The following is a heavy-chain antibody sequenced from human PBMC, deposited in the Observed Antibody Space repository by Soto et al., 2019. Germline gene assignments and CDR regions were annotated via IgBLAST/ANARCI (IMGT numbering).Heavy chain of an antibody. D-gene: IGHD2-15*01. Sequence: QVQLVQSGAEVKKPGASMMASCKASRYTFTSYYMHWVRQAPGQGLEWMGLIHPSGGSTSWAQKVRGRGTMTRVTSASTVNMERSRLRSEDTAVYYCARGGDIVVVVAASPRNFDSYAQGTLVTVSS. V-gene: IGHV1-46*01. J-gene: IGHJ4*02. CDR3: ARGGDIVVVVAASPRNFDS. CDR1: RYTFTSYY. CDR2: IHPSGGST.